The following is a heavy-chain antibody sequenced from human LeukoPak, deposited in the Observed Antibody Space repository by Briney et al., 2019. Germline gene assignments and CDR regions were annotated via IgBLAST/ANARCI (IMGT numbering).Heavy chain of an antibody. D-gene: IGHD3-16*01. J-gene: IGHJ3*02. CDR3: SKDLGALGAFDI. CDR2: ISSGGSTI. CDR1: GFTFSSYE. Sequence: GGSLRLSCAASGFTFSSYEMNWVRQAPGKGLEWVSYISSGGSTIYYADSVKGRFTISRDNAKNSLYLQVNNLRAEDTAVYYCSKDLGALGAFDIWGQGTMVTVSS. V-gene: IGHV3-48*03.